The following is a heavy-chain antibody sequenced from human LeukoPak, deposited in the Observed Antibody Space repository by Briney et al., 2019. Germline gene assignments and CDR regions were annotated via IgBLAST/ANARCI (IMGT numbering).Heavy chain of an antibody. CDR3: ARSYSSGWDFES. D-gene: IGHD6-19*01. CDR2: TYYRSKWYN. J-gene: IGHJ4*02. V-gene: IGHV6-1*01. Sequence: SQTLSLTCAISGDSVSSNSAAWNWIRQSPSRGLGGLGRTYYRSKWYNDYALSVKSRISINPDTSKKQFSLQLNSVTPEDTAVYYCARSYSSGWDFESWGQGTLVTVSS. CDR1: GDSVSSNSAA.